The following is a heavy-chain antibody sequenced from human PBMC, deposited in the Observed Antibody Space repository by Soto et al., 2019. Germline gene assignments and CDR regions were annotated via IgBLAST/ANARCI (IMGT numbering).Heavy chain of an antibody. J-gene: IGHJ5*02. CDR2: IIPIFGTA. Sequence: SVKVSCKASGGTFSSYAISWVRQAPGQGLEWMGGIIPIFGTANYAQKFQGRVTITADESTSTAYMELSSLRSEDAAVYYCARVLQRITILWGLWTFDPWGQGTLVTVSS. CDR1: GGTFSSYA. V-gene: IGHV1-69*13. CDR3: ARVLQRITILWGLWTFDP. D-gene: IGHD3-10*01.